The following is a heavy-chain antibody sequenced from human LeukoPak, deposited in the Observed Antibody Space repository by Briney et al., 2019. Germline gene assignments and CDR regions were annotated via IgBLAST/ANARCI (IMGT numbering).Heavy chain of an antibody. CDR2: ISSRSSTI. J-gene: IGHJ4*02. CDR1: GFTFSSYS. CDR3: ARAQRWLELGGGYYFDY. V-gene: IGHV3-48*04. D-gene: IGHD5-24*01. Sequence: GGSLRLSCAASGFTFSSYSMNWVRQAPGKGLEWVSYISSRSSTIYSADFVKGRFTISRDNAKNSLYLQMNSLRAEDTAVYYCARAQRWLELGGGYYFDYWGQGTLVTVPS.